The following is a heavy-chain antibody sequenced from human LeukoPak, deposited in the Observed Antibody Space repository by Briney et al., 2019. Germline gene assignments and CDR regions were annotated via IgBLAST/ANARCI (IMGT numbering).Heavy chain of an antibody. CDR1: GFTFPSYS. J-gene: IGHJ5*02. V-gene: IGHV3-23*01. CDR2: ITANGDSA. D-gene: IGHD2-2*01. CDR3: AQGSSSTTRHFDH. Sequence: GGSLRLSCAASGFTFPSYSMSWVRQAPGKGLEWVSIITANGDSASYADSLMGRFTTSRDNSKNTLYLQMNSLRAEDMAVYYCAQGSSSTTRHFDHWGRGTLVTVSS.